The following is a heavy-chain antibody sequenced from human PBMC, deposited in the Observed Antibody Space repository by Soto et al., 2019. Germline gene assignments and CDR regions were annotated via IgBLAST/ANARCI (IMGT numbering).Heavy chain of an antibody. J-gene: IGHJ4*02. CDR2: IYYSGST. D-gene: IGHD4-17*01. V-gene: IGHV4-39*01. CDR1: GGSISSSSYY. Sequence: QLQLQESGPGLVKPSETLSLTCTVSGGSISSSSYYWGWIRQPPGKGLEWIGSIYYSGSTYYNPSLKSRVTISVDTSTNQFSLKLSSVTAADTAVYYCARRTEYGDYGYWGQGTLVTVSS. CDR3: ARRTEYGDYGY.